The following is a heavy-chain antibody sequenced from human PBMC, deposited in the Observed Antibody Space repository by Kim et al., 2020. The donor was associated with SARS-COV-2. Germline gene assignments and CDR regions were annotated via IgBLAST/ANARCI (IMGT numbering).Heavy chain of an antibody. D-gene: IGHD4-17*01. V-gene: IGHV1-18*01. Sequence: NYAQKLQGRVTMTTDTATSTAYMELRSLRSDDTAVYYCARDWVYGDYFDYWGQGTLVTVSS. CDR3: ARDWVYGDYFDY. J-gene: IGHJ4*02.